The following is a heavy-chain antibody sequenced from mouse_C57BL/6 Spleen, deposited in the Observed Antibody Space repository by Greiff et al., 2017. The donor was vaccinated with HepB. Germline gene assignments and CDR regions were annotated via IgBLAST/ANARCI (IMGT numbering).Heavy chain of an antibody. CDR3: ARDQSVSSYWYFDV. CDR2: ISDGGSYT. J-gene: IGHJ1*03. Sequence: EVQLVESGGGLVKPGGSLKLSCAASGFTFSSYAMPWVRQTPEKRLEWVATISDGGSYTYYPDNVKGRFTISRDNAKNNLYLQMSHLTSEDTAMYYCARDQSVSSYWYFDVWGTGTTVTVSS. D-gene: IGHD6-2*01. CDR1: GFTFSSYA. V-gene: IGHV5-4*01.